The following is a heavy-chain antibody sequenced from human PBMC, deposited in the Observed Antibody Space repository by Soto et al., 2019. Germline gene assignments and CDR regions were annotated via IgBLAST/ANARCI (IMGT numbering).Heavy chain of an antibody. CDR2: INHSGTT. Sequence: LSLTCAVYGGSFSGYYWSWIRQPPGRGLEWIGEINHSGTTNNNPSLKSRVTISVGTSKNQFSLKVSSVTAADTAVYYCARVLTYGSGSYYKGGWFDPWGQGTLVTVSS. CDR1: GGSFSGYY. D-gene: IGHD3-10*01. V-gene: IGHV4-34*01. CDR3: ARVLTYGSGSYYKGGWFDP. J-gene: IGHJ5*02.